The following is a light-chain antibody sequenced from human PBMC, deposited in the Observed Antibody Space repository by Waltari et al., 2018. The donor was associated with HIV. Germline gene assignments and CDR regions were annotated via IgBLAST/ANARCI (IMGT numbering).Light chain of an antibody. CDR2: DVN. Sequence: QSALTQSRSVSGSPGQSVTISCTGTSSAVGGYKYVSWYQQHPGKVPKLMIYDVNKRPSGVPERFSGAKSANTASLTISGLQAEDEADYYCCSYAGSYTWVFGGGTKLTVL. CDR3: CSYAGSYTWV. CDR1: SSAVGGYKY. V-gene: IGLV2-11*01. J-gene: IGLJ3*02.